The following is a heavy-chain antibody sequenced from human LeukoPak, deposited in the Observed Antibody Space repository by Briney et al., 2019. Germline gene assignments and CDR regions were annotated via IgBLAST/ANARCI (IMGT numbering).Heavy chain of an antibody. Sequence: SQTLSLTCAISGDSVSSNSAAWNWIRQSPSRGLEWLGRTYYRSKWYNDYAVSVKSRITINPDTSKSQFSLQLNSVTPEDTAVYYCARDEGSSSWYQNAFDIWGQGTMVTVSS. CDR1: GDSVSSNSAA. D-gene: IGHD6-13*01. CDR3: ARDEGSSSWYQNAFDI. CDR2: TYYRSKWYN. V-gene: IGHV6-1*01. J-gene: IGHJ3*02.